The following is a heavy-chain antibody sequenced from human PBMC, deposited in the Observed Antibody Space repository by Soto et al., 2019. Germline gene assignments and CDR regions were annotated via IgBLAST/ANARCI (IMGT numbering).Heavy chain of an antibody. J-gene: IGHJ1*01. Sequence: PSETLSLTCRVSGAYISDFSCIWIRQPAGKGLEWIGRITINGNTQKNSSFKSRVTMSIDTSRNHFSLNLQSATAADTALYYCARETGENWTYEAHWGPGTLVTVSS. D-gene: IGHD1-7*01. CDR3: ARETGENWTYEAH. CDR1: GAYISDFS. V-gene: IGHV4-4*07. CDR2: ITINGNT.